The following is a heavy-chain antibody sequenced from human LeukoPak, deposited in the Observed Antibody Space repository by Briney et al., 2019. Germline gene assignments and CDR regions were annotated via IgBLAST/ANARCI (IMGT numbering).Heavy chain of an antibody. D-gene: IGHD4-17*01. Sequence: SETLSLTCAVYGGSFSGYYWSWIRQPPGKGLEWIGEINHSGSTNYNPSLKSRVTISVDTSNNQSSLKLSSVTAADTAVYFCAMSTVTTRGYFDFWGQGILVTVSS. CDR1: GGSFSGYY. J-gene: IGHJ4*02. V-gene: IGHV4-34*01. CDR3: AMSTVTTRGYFDF. CDR2: INHSGST.